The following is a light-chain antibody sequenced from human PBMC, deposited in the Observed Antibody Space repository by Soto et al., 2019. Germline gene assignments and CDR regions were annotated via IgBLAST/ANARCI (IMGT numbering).Light chain of an antibody. V-gene: IGKV1-39*01. CDR3: QQSYSPPPIT. J-gene: IGKJ5*01. CDR2: AAS. CDR1: QSISSY. Sequence: DIQMTQSPSSLSASVGDRVTITCRASQSISSYLNWYQQKPGKAPKLLIYAASSLQSGVPSRFSGSGSGTDFTLTISSLQPEDIATYYCQQSYSPPPITFGQGKRLEIK.